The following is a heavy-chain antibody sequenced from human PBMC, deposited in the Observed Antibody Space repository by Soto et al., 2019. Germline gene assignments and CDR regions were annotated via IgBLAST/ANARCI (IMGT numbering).Heavy chain of an antibody. Sequence: EVQLLESGGGLVQPGGSLRLSCAASGFWFGSYAMSWVRQAPGKGLACVAGISGSGTDTYYADAVKGRVTISRDNAKNTLYLQMNGRRAEDKAIYYWAKDLLRSYYYGTDAWGQGTTVTVSS. CDR3: AKDLLRSYYYGTDA. V-gene: IGHV3-23*01. CDR2: ISGSGTDT. CDR1: GFWFGSYA. D-gene: IGHD2-15*01. J-gene: IGHJ6*02.